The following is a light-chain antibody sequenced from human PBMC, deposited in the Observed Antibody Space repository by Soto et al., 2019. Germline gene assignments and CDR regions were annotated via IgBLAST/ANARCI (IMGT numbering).Light chain of an antibody. V-gene: IGLV2-14*01. CDR3: SSYTSSNTYV. CDR1: SSDVGGYNY. CDR2: DVS. Sequence: QSALTQPASVSGSPGQSITISCTRTSSDVGGYNYVSWYQQHPGKAPQLMIYDVSNRPSGVSNRFSGSKSGNTASLTISGLQADDEADYYCSSYTSSNTYVFGTGTKLTVL. J-gene: IGLJ1*01.